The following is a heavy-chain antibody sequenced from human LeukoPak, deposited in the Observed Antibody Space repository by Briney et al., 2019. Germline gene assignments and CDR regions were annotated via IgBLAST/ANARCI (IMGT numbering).Heavy chain of an antibody. J-gene: IGHJ3*02. Sequence: ASVKVSFKASGGTFSSYAISWVRQAPGQGLEWMGGIIPIFGTANYAQKFQGRVTITTDESTSTAYMELSSLRSEDTAVYYCARSGRWLQFNAFDIWGQGTMVTVSS. D-gene: IGHD5-24*01. V-gene: IGHV1-69*05. CDR1: GGTFSSYA. CDR3: ARSGRWLQFNAFDI. CDR2: IIPIFGTA.